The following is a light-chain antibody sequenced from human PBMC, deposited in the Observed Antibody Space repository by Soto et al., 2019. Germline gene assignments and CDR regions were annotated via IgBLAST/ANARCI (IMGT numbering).Light chain of an antibody. Sequence: QSALTQPASVSGSPGQSITISCTGTSSDVGGYNYVSWYQQHQGKAPKLMIYEVSNRPSGVSNRFSGSKSGNTASLTISGLQAEDEADYYCSSYTSSSTPYVVFGGGTKLTVL. J-gene: IGLJ2*01. V-gene: IGLV2-14*01. CDR3: SSYTSSSTPYVV. CDR1: SSDVGGYNY. CDR2: EVS.